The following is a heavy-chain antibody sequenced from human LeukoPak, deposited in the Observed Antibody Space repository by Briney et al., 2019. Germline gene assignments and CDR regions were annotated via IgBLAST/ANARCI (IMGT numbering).Heavy chain of an antibody. CDR3: ARDGGYCSSTSCPEMDFQH. J-gene: IGHJ1*01. D-gene: IGHD2-2*01. V-gene: IGHV4-4*07. Sequence: SETLSLTCTVSGGSISSYYWSWIRQPAGKGLEWIGRIYTSGSTNYNPSLKSRVTMSVDTSKNQFSLKLSSVTAADTAVYYCARDGGYCSSTSCPEMDFQHWGQGTLVTVSS. CDR2: IYTSGST. CDR1: GGSISSYY.